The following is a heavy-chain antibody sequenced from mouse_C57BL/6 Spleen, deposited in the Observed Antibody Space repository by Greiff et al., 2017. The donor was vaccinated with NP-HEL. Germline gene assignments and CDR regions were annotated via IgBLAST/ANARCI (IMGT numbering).Heavy chain of an antibody. CDR3: ARGGHYYAMDY. V-gene: IGHV1-78*01. CDR1: GYTFTDHT. CDR2: IYPRDGST. Sequence: VQLQQSDAELVKPGASVKISCKVSGYTFTDHTIHWMKQRPDQGLEWIGYIYPRDGSTKYNEKFKGKATLTADKSSSTAYMQLNSLTSEYSAVYVCARGGHYYAMDYWGQGTSVTVSS. J-gene: IGHJ4*01.